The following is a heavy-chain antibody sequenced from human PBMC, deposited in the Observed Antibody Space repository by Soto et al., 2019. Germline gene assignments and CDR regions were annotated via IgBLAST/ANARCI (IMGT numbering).Heavy chain of an antibody. D-gene: IGHD3-16*01. Sequence: QVQLVQSGAEVKKPGASVKVSCKTSGYTFTNFGLSWVRQAPGQGLEWMGWISAYNGNTNYAQNFQARVTMTSDTSTRAANMELRSLRAVFTAVYYCARGGTPIAYWAQGTLVTVAS. V-gene: IGHV1-18*01. CDR1: GYTFTNFG. CDR3: ARGGTPIAY. CDR2: ISAYNGNT. J-gene: IGHJ4*02.